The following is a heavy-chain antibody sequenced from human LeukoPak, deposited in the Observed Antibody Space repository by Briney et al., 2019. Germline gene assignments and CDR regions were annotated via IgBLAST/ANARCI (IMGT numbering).Heavy chain of an antibody. CDR1: GGSISSGGYY. D-gene: IGHD4-23*01. V-gene: IGHV4-31*03. CDR3: ARSTTVVTRYFDY. Sequence: SETLSLTCTVSGGSISSGGYYWSWIRQHPGKGLEWIGYMYYSGSTYYNPSLKSRVTISVDTSKNQFSLKLSSVTAADTAVYYCARSTTVVTRYFDYWGQGTLVTVSS. J-gene: IGHJ4*02. CDR2: MYYSGST.